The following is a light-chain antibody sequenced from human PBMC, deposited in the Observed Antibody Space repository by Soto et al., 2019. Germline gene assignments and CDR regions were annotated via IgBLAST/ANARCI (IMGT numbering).Light chain of an antibody. V-gene: IGKV1-33*01. CDR1: QDISNY. CDR2: DAS. CDR3: QQYDNLPWT. J-gene: IGKJ1*01. Sequence: DIQMTQSPSSLSASVGDRVTITCQASQDISNYLKWYQQKPGKAPKLLIYDASNLETGVPSRFSGSGSETDFTFTISSQQPEDIATYYCQQYDNLPWTFGQGTKVEIK.